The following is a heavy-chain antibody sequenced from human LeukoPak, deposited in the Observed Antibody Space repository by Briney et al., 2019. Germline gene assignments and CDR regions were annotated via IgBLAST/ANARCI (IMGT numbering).Heavy chain of an antibody. CDR1: GFTFSSHQ. CDR2: ISGNGGNT. V-gene: IGHV3-64*01. CDR3: ARRFSGVNYGAYDM. J-gene: IGHJ3*02. D-gene: IGHD1-7*01. Sequence: PGGSLRLSCAASGFTFSSHQMHWLRQAPGKGLEYVSAISGNGGNTYYANSAKGRFTISRDNSKNTLYLQMGSLRPEDMAVYYCARRFSGVNYGAYDMWGQGTMVTVSS.